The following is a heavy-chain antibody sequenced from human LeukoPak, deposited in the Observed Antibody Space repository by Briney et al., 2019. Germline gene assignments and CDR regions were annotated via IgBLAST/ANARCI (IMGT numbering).Heavy chain of an antibody. CDR2: IYYSGST. J-gene: IGHJ4*02. CDR1: GGSVSSGSYY. CDR3: TRETSLRYYDFWSGWDY. Sequence: SETLSLTCTVSGGSVSSGSYYWSWIRQPPGKGLEWIGYIYYSGSTNYNPSLKSRVTISVDTSKNQFSLQLNSVTPEDTAVYYCTRETSLRYYDFWSGWDYWGQGTLVTVSS. D-gene: IGHD3-3*01. V-gene: IGHV4-61*01.